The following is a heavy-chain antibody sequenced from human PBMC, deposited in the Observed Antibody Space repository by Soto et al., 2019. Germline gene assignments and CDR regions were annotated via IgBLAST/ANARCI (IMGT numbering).Heavy chain of an antibody. CDR3: AKQKQVWFPGSFDY. CDR1: GFTFSSYA. CDR2: ISDSGGST. V-gene: IGHV3-23*01. J-gene: IGHJ4*02. D-gene: IGHD5-18*01. Sequence: PVGSLRLSCAASGFTFSSYAMSWVRQAPGKGLEWVSAISDSGGSTYYADSVKGRFTISRDNSKNTLYLQMNSLRAEDTAVYYCAKQKQVWFPGSFDYWGQGTLVTVSS.